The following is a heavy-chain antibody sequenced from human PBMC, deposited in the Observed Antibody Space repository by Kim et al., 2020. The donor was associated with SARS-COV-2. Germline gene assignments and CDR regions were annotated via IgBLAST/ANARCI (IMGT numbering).Heavy chain of an antibody. Sequence: GGSLRLSCAASGFTVSSNYMSWVRQAPGKGLEWVSVIYSGGSTYYADSVKGRFTISRDNSKNTLYLQMNSLRAEDTAVYYYARSYVLDGSGSYRDYWGQGTLVTVSS. D-gene: IGHD3-10*01. J-gene: IGHJ4*02. CDR3: ARSYVLDGSGSYRDY. CDR1: GFTVSSNY. CDR2: IYSGGST. V-gene: IGHV3-53*01.